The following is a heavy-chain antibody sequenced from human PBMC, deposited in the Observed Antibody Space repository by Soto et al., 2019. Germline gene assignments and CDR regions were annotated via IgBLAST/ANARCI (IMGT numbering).Heavy chain of an antibody. D-gene: IGHD3-10*01. CDR3: ARSPFIYGSGSYYNVPIAFDI. V-gene: IGHV3-64*01. J-gene: IGHJ3*02. CDR1: GFTLSSYA. CDR2: ISSNGGST. Sequence: GGSLRLSCAASGFTLSSYAMHWVRQAPGKGLEYVSAISSNGGSTYYANSVKGRFTISRDNSKNTLYLQMGSLRAEDMAVYYCARSPFIYGSGSYYNVPIAFDIWGQGTMVTVSS.